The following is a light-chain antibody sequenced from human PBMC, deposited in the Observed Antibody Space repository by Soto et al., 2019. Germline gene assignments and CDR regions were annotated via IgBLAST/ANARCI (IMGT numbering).Light chain of an antibody. CDR1: QSVLYNSNNKNY. Sequence: DIVMTQSPDSLAVSLGEGATINCKSSQSVLYNSNNKNYLAWYQQKPGQPPKLLIYWASIRESGVPDRFSGSGSGTDFTLTISSLQAEDVAVYYCQQYYSTPYTFGQGTKLEIK. CDR3: QQYYSTPYT. CDR2: WAS. V-gene: IGKV4-1*01. J-gene: IGKJ2*01.